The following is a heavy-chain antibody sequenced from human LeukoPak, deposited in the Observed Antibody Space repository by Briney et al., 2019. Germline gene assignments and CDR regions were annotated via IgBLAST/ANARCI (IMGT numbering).Heavy chain of an antibody. CDR3: ARESSTTVTYFDY. Sequence: GGSLRLSCAASGLTVTSNHMTWVRQAPGKGLEWVSVTYSGGTTYYADSVKGRFTSSRDNSKNTHYLQMNSLRVEDTAVYYCARESSTTVTYFDYWGQRTLVTVSS. J-gene: IGHJ4*02. CDR1: GLTVTSNH. V-gene: IGHV3-66*01. CDR2: TYSGGTT. D-gene: IGHD4-17*01.